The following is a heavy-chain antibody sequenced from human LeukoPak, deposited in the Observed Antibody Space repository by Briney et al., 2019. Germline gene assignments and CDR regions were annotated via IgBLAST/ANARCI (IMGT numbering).Heavy chain of an antibody. D-gene: IGHD6-13*01. V-gene: IGHV1-2*02. Sequence: GASVKVSCKASGYTFTGYYMHWVRQAPGQGLEWIGWINPNSGGTNYAQKFQGRVTMTRDTSISTAYMELSRLRSDDTAVYYCARGTSAAGNPYYYYYYGMDVWGQGTTVTVSS. CDR1: GYTFTGYY. CDR2: INPNSGGT. CDR3: ARGTSAAGNPYYYYYYGMDV. J-gene: IGHJ6*02.